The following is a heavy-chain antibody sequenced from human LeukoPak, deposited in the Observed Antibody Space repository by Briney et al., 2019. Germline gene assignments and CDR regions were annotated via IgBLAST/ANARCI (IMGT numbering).Heavy chain of an antibody. CDR2: MSHSGST. J-gene: IGHJ4*02. D-gene: IGHD3-22*01. V-gene: IGHV4-38-2*01. CDR3: ARHHLYDSSGDGRYYFDY. Sequence: KPSETLSLTCGVSGYSISSGYHWGWIRQPTGKGLEWTGSMSHSGSTYYNPSLKSRVTISVDTSKNQFSVKLSSVTAADTAVYYCARHHLYDSSGDGRYYFDYWGQGTLVTVSS. CDR1: GYSISSGYH.